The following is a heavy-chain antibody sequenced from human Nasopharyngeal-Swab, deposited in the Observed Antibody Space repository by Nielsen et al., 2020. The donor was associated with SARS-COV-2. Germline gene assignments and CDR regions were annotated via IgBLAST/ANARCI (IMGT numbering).Heavy chain of an antibody. Sequence: SETLSLTCTVSGGFISSGGHFWSWLRQLPGKGLEWIGYIYYSGSTSYNPSLKSRVTLTVDTSKNQFSLKMTSVTVADTAVYYCARDAGTYLNHYFDHWGQGSQVTVSS. V-gene: IGHV4-31*03. D-gene: IGHD1-26*01. CDR3: ARDAGTYLNHYFDH. CDR2: IYYSGST. CDR1: GGFISSGGHF. J-gene: IGHJ4*02.